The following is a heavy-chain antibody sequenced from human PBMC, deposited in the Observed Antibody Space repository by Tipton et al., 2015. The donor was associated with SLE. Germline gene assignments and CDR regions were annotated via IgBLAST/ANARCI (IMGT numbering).Heavy chain of an antibody. CDR2: IYYSGST. J-gene: IGHJ4*02. CDR3: ARDRWGSGYFDY. Sequence: TLSLTCTVSGGSISSYYWNWIRQPPGKGLEWIGYIYYSGSTNYKPSLKSRVTISVDTSKNQFSLKLSSVTAADTAVYYCARDRWGSGYFDYGGQGTLVTVSS. CDR1: GGSISSYY. D-gene: IGHD7-27*01. V-gene: IGHV4-59*01.